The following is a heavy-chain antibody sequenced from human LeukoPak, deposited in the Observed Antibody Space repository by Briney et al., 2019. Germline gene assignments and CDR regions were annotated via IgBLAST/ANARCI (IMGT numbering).Heavy chain of an antibody. CDR2: ISYDGSNK. CDR3: AAAYGDPPFDY. CDR1: GFTFSSYA. V-gene: IGHV3-30*04. Sequence: GGSLRLSCAASGFTFSSYAMHWVRQAPGKGLEWVAVISYDGSNKYYADSVKGRFTISRDNSKNTLYLQMNSLRAEDTAVYYCAAAYGDPPFDYWGQGTLVTVFS. J-gene: IGHJ4*02. D-gene: IGHD4-17*01.